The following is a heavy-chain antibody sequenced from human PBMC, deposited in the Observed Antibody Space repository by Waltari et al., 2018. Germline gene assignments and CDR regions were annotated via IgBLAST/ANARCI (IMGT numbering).Heavy chain of an antibody. CDR2: IIPSRGIA. J-gene: IGHJ4*02. Sequence: QVQLVQSGAEVKKPGSSVKVSCKASGGTFSSYTISWVRQAPGQGLEWMGRIIPSRGIANYAQKFQGRVTITADKSTSTAYMELSSVTAADTAVYYCARESQVVTAIFFDYWGQGTLVTVSS. D-gene: IGHD2-21*02. V-gene: IGHV1-69*08. CDR3: ARESQVVTAIFFDY. CDR1: GGTFSSYT.